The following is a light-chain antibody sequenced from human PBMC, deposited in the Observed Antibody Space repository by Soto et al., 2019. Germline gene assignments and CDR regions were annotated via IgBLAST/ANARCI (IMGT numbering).Light chain of an antibody. CDR3: QSYDSSLSGYV. Sequence: QSVRMQPPSVSGAPGQRVTTSCPGRRSNIGAGYDVHWYQQLPGTAPKLLIYGNSNRPSGVPDRFSGSKSGTSASLAITGLQAEDEADYYCQSYDSSLSGYVFGTGTKVTVL. CDR1: RSNIGAGYD. J-gene: IGLJ1*01. CDR2: GNS. V-gene: IGLV1-40*01.